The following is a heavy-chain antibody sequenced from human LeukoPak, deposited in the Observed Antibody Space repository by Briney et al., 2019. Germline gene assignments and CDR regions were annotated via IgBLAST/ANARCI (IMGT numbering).Heavy chain of an antibody. CDR1: GLTFSSYG. D-gene: IGHD3-10*01. CDR2: ISGSGGST. Sequence: SGGSLRLLCAASGLTFSSYGMSWVRQAPGKGLEWVSAISGSGGSTYYADSVKGRFTISRDNSKNTLYLQMNSLRAEDTAVYYCATTRGVMDYWGQGTLVTVSS. J-gene: IGHJ4*02. CDR3: ATTRGVMDY. V-gene: IGHV3-23*01.